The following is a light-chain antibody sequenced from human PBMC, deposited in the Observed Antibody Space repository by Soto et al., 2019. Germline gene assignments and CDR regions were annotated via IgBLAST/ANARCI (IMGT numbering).Light chain of an antibody. V-gene: IGKV3-20*01. CDR1: QSVSSSY. Sequence: EIVLTQSPGTLSLSPGERATLFCRASQSVSSSYLAWYQQKPGQATRLLIYGASSRATGIPERFSGSGSGTDCTLTIRRLEPEDFAVYYCQQYGSSHWTFGQGTKVDIK. CDR3: QQYGSSHWT. CDR2: GAS. J-gene: IGKJ1*01.